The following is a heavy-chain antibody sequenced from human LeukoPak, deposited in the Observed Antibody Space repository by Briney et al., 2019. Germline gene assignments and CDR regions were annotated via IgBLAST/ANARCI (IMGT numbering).Heavy chain of an antibody. CDR2: INPSGGST. V-gene: IGHV1-46*01. D-gene: IGHD5-12*01. Sequence: SVKVSCKASGYTFTSYYMHWVRQAPGQGLEWMGIINPSGGSTSYAQKFQGRVTMTRDMSTSTVYMELSSLRSEDTAVYYCARELATYYYYMDVWGKGTTVTVSS. J-gene: IGHJ6*03. CDR3: ARELATYYYYMDV. CDR1: GYTFTSYY.